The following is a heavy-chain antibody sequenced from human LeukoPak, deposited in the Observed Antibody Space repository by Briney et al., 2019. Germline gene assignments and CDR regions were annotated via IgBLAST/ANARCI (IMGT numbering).Heavy chain of an antibody. Sequence: GASVKVSCKASGYTFSDYSLHWVRQAPGQGLEWMGWMNPNSGGTNYARKFQGRVTMTRDTSISTAYMELSRLRSDDTAVYYCARDEEYYGSGSIFRFDHWGQGTLVTVSS. CDR2: MNPNSGGT. V-gene: IGHV1-2*02. J-gene: IGHJ4*02. CDR1: GYTFSDYS. CDR3: ARDEEYYGSGSIFRFDH. D-gene: IGHD3-10*01.